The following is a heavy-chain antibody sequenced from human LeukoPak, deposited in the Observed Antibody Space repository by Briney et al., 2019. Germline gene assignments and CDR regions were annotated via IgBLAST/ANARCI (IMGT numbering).Heavy chain of an antibody. CDR1: GYTFANYA. CDR2: ISVDNGDT. D-gene: IGHD2-21*02. CDR3: ARANCAGDCYLKH. V-gene: IGHV1-18*01. Sequence: ASVKVSCKASGYTFANYAITWVRQAPGQGLEYMGWISVDNGDTNDAQMLQGRVTMTTVTSTNTAYMELRGLRSDDTAVYYCARANCAGDCYLKHWGQGTLVTVSS. J-gene: IGHJ4*02.